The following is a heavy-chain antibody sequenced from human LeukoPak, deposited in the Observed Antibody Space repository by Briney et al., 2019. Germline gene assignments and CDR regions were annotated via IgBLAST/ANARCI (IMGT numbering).Heavy chain of an antibody. Sequence: SETLSLTCTVSGGSISTYYWNWIRQPAGRGLEWIGRVYTTGNTNYNPSLKSRVTVPVDTSRNQFSLQLTSVTAADTAVYYCARAGDYVGYFDYWGQGTPVTVSS. V-gene: IGHV4-4*07. D-gene: IGHD4-17*01. CDR2: VYTTGNT. CDR3: ARAGDYVGYFDY. CDR1: GGSISTYY. J-gene: IGHJ4*02.